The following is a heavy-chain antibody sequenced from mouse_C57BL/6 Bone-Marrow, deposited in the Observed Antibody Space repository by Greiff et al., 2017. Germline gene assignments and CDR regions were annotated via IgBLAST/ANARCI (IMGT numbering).Heavy chain of an antibody. D-gene: IGHD1-1*01. Sequence: EVQLVESGGDLVKPGGSLTLSCAASGFTFSSYGMSWVRQTPDKRLEWVATISSGGSYTYYPDSVKGRFTISRDNAKNTLYLQMSSLKSEDTAMYYCARRLRWYFDVGGTGTTVTVSS. V-gene: IGHV5-6*01. J-gene: IGHJ1*03. CDR1: GFTFSSYG. CDR2: ISSGGSYT. CDR3: ARRLRWYFDV.